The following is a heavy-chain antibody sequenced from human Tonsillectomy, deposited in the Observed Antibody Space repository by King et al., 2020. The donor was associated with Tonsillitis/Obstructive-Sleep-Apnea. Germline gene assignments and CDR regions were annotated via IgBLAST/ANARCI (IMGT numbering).Heavy chain of an antibody. D-gene: IGHD3-22*01. CDR1: GFTFSNYA. CDR3: AREDFDISGSCDY. J-gene: IGHJ4*02. CDR2: INYNGGST. Sequence: VQLVESGGGLVQPGGSLRLSCAASGFTFSNYAMHWVRQAPGKGLEFVSAINYNGGSTYYANSVDGRFTISRDNAKNTLYLEMGSLRAEDMAVYYCAREDFDISGSCDYWGQGTLVTVSS. V-gene: IGHV3-64*01.